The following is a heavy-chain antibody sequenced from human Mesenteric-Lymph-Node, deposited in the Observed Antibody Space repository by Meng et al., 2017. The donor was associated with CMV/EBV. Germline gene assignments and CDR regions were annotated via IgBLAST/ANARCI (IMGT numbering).Heavy chain of an antibody. CDR2: INHSGST. Sequence: GSLRLSCAVYGGSFSGYYWSWIRQPPGKGLEWIGEINHSGSTNYNPSLKSRVTISVDTSKNQFSLKLSSVTAADTAVYYCARTRKGAILPRSPHWFDPWGQGTLVTVSS. D-gene: IGHD1-26*01. CDR1: GGSFSGYY. J-gene: IGHJ5*02. V-gene: IGHV4-34*01. CDR3: ARTRKGAILPRSPHWFDP.